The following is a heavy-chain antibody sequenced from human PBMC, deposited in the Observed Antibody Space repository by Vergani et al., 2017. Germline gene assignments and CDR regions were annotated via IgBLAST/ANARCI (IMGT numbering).Heavy chain of an antibody. CDR2: IYYSGRT. J-gene: IGHJ4*02. CDR1: GGSISSYY. CDR3: ARAWKHSTRFDY. Sequence: QVQLQESGPGLVKPSETLSLTCTVSGGSISSYYWSWIRQPPGKGLEWIGYIYYSGRTNYNPSLKSRVTISVETSKNQFSLKLSSVTAADTAVYYCARAWKHSTRFDYWGQGTLVTVSS. V-gene: IGHV4-59*01. D-gene: IGHD2-21*01.